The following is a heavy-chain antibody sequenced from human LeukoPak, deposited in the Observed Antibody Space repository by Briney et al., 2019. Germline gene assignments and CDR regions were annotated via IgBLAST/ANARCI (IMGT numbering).Heavy chain of an antibody. V-gene: IGHV3-23*01. CDR1: GFTFSSYA. Sequence: PGGSLRLSCAASGFTFSSYAMSWVRQAPGKGLEWVSAISGSGGSTYYADSVKGRFTISRDNSKNTLYLQMNSLRAEDTAVYYGAKAVVGATTGGGDAFDIWGQGTMVTVSS. CDR3: AKAVVGATTGGGDAFDI. D-gene: IGHD1-26*01. CDR2: ISGSGGST. J-gene: IGHJ3*02.